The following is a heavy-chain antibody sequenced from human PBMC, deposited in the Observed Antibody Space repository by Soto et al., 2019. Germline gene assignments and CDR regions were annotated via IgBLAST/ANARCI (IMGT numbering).Heavy chain of an antibody. CDR2: IYPGDSDT. D-gene: IGHD2-2*01. CDR3: ATAGSSWSHFDH. Sequence: PGESLKISCEGSEYSFTNNWIGWVRQMPGKGLEWMGIIYPGDSDTRYSPSFQGQVTISVDKSINTAYLQWSSLKASDTAMYYCATAGSSWSHFDHWGQGTLVTVSS. CDR1: EYSFTNNW. V-gene: IGHV5-51*01. J-gene: IGHJ4*02.